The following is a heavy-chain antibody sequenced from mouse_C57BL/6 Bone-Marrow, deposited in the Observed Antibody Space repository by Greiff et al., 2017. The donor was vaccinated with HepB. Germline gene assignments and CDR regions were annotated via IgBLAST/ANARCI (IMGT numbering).Heavy chain of an antibody. CDR3: ARDVLRWYFDV. J-gene: IGHJ1*03. Sequence: EVKLMESEGGLVQPGSSMKLSCTASGFTFSDYYMAWVRQVPEKGLEWVANINYDGSSTYYLDSLKSRFIISRDNAKNILYLQMSSLKSEDTATYYCARDVLRWYFDVWGTGTTVTVSS. CDR2: INYDGSST. V-gene: IGHV5-16*01. D-gene: IGHD1-1*01. CDR1: GFTFSDYY.